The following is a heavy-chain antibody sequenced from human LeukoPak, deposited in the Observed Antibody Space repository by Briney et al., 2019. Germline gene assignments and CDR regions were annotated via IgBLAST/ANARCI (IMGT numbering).Heavy chain of an antibody. CDR2: ISSSSSYI. J-gene: IGHJ6*03. CDR3: ARSRITMVRGVHPYYYYYMDV. CDR1: GFTFSSYS. Sequence: PGGSLRLSCAASGFTFSSYSMNWVRQAPGEGLEWVSSISSSSSYIYYADSEKGRCTISRDNAKNSLYLQMNSLRAEDTAVYYCARSRITMVRGVHPYYYYYMDVWGKGTTVTVSS. D-gene: IGHD3-10*01. V-gene: IGHV3-21*01.